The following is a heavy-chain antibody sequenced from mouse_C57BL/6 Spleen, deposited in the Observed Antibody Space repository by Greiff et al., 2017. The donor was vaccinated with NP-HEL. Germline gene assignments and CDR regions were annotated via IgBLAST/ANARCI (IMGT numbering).Heavy chain of an antibody. D-gene: IGHD1-1*01. V-gene: IGHV1-54*01. Sequence: QVQLKESGAELVRPGTSVKVSCKASGYAFTNYLIEWVKQRPGQGLEWIGVINPGSGGTNYNEKFKGKATLTADKSSSTAYMQLSSLTSEDSAVYFCARVTTVEGDFDYWGQGTTLTVSS. CDR2: INPGSGGT. J-gene: IGHJ2*01. CDR3: ARVTTVEGDFDY. CDR1: GYAFTNYL.